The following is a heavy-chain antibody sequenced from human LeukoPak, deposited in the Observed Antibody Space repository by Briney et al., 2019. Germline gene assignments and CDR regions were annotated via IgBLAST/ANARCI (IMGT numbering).Heavy chain of an antibody. J-gene: IGHJ5*02. CDR2: INHSGST. D-gene: IGHD3-10*01. CDR1: GGSFSGYY. V-gene: IGHV4-34*01. Sequence: PSETLSLTCAVYGGSFSGYYWSWIRQPPGKGLEWIGEINHSGSTNYNPSLKSRVTISVDTSKNQFSLKLSSVTAADTAVYYCARDLTTGYYYGSGSYHYSYNWFDPWGQGTLVTVSS. CDR3: ARDLTTGYYYGSGSYHYSYNWFDP.